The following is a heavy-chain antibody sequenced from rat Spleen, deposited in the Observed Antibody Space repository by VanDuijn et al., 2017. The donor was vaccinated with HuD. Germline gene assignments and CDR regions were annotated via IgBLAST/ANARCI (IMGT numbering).Heavy chain of an antibody. D-gene: IGHD3-8*01. Sequence: EVQLVESGGGLVQPGRSLKLSCAASGFTFSNYDMAWVRQAPTKGLEWVASISPSGGNTYYRDSVKGRFTVSRDNAKSTLYLQMDSLRSEDTATYYCTRDYPSYFDYWGQGVMVTVSS. V-gene: IGHV5-25*01. CDR2: ISPSGGNT. CDR1: GFTFSNYD. CDR3: TRDYPSYFDY. J-gene: IGHJ2*01.